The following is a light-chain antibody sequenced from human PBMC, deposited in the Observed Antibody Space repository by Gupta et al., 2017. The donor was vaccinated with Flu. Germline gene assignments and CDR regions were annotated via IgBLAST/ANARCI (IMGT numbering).Light chain of an antibody. CDR3: QSYDGTNVV. CDR2: EDS. CDR1: SGSIASNY. V-gene: IGLV6-57*01. J-gene: IGLJ2*01. Sequence: FVLTQPDAESASQGKTVSISCTGSSGSIASNYVQWYQQRPGSCPTPVIFEDSQRPSGVADRFSGSIDSSSNSASLTISGLKTEDEAHYYCQSYDGTNVVFGGGTHLTVL.